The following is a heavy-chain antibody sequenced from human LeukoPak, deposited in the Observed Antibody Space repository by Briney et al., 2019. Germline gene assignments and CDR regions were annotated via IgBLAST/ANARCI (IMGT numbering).Heavy chain of an antibody. CDR3: AKEVGYFDL. J-gene: IGHJ2*01. Sequence: GGSLRLSCGAPGFTFSSYAMSWVRQAPGKGLEWVSVISGSGGSIYYADSVKGRFTISRDNSKNTLSLQMNSLRAEDTAVYYCAKEVGYFDLWGRGTLVTVSS. V-gene: IGHV3-23*01. CDR2: ISGSGGSI. CDR1: GFTFSSYA.